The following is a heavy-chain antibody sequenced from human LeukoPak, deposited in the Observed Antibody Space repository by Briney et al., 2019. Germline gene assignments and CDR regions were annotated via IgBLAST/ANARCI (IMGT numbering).Heavy chain of an antibody. D-gene: IGHD3-22*01. CDR3: AEPQHYYDSPFDY. Sequence: GGSLRLSCAASGFTFSSYAMSWVRQAPGKGLEWVSAISGSGGSTYYADSVKGRFTISRDNSKNTLYLQMNSLRAEDTAVYYCAEPQHYYDSPFDYWGQGTLVTVSS. CDR1: GFTFSSYA. CDR2: ISGSGGST. J-gene: IGHJ4*02. V-gene: IGHV3-23*01.